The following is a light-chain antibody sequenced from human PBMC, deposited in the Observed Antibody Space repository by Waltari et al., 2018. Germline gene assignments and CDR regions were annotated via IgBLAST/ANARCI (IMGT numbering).Light chain of an antibody. J-gene: IGKJ1*01. CDR3: QHGYGTPWT. CDR2: KTS. Sequence: DIQLTQSPSSLSASIGDRVTITCQASQDINIYLAWYQQKPGKVPELLLYKTSTLQSGVPSRFSGSGSGTDFTLTISSLQPEDFATYYCQHGYGTPWTFGQGTKVEVK. CDR1: QDINIY. V-gene: IGKV1-NL1*01.